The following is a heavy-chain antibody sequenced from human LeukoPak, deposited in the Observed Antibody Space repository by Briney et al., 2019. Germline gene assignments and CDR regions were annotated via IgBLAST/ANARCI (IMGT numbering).Heavy chain of an antibody. CDR2: IWYDGSNK. D-gene: IGHD2-2*01. J-gene: IGHJ3*02. CDR1: GFTFSSSA. CDR3: ARDADEYCSSTTCRGGSFDI. Sequence: GGSLRLSCAASGFTFSSSAVSWVRQAPGKGLEWVAVIWYDGSNKYYADSVKGRFTISRDNSKNTLYLQMNSLRAEDTAVYYCARDADEYCSSTTCRGGSFDIWGQGTMVTVSS. V-gene: IGHV3-33*08.